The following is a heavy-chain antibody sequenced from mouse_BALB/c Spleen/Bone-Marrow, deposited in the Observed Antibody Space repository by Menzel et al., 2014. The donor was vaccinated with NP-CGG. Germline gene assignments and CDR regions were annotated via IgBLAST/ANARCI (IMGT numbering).Heavy chain of an antibody. V-gene: IGHV1S22*01. J-gene: IGHJ4*01. CDR1: GYTFTSYW. CDR2: IYPGSGST. Sequence: LQQSGSELVRPGASVKLSCKASGYTFTSYWMHWVKQRPGQGLEWIGNIYPGSGSTNYDEKFESKATLTVDTSSSTAYMQLSSLTSEDSAVYYCTRPTIGTTYYAMDYWGQGTSVTVSS. CDR3: TRPTIGTTYYAMDY. D-gene: IGHD2-14*01.